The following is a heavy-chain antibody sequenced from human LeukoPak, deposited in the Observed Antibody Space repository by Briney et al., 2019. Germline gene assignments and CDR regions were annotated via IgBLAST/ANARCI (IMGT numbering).Heavy chain of an antibody. CDR2: IYTSGST. Sequence: SETLSLTCTVSGGSTSSYYWSWIRQPAGKGLEWIGRIYTSGSTNYNPSLKSRVTMSVDTSKNQFSLKLSSVTAADTAVYYCARDYGGNHNSGYWYFDLWGRGTLVTVSS. CDR1: GGSTSSYY. D-gene: IGHD4-23*01. CDR3: ARDYGGNHNSGYWYFDL. J-gene: IGHJ2*01. V-gene: IGHV4-4*07.